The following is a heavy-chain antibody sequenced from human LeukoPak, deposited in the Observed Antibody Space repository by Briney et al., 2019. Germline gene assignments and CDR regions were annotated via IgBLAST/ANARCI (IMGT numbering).Heavy chain of an antibody. CDR2: IYSGGST. CDR3: TRDAGSWTDFDH. CDR1: GFTVSSNY. J-gene: IGHJ4*02. V-gene: IGHV3-66*02. Sequence: GGSLRLSCAASGFTVSSNYMSWVRQAPGKGLEWVSVIYSGGSTYHADSVKGRFTISRDNSKNTLYLQMNSLTTEDTAVYYCTRDAGSWTDFDHWGQGTLVTVSS. D-gene: IGHD6-13*01.